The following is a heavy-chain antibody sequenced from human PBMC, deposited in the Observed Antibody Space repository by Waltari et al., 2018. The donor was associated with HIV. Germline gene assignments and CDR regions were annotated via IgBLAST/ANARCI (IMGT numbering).Heavy chain of an antibody. J-gene: IGHJ4*02. D-gene: IGHD3-22*01. CDR2: IIGSGADS. CDR3: AKAFSDNTAYYYDF. V-gene: IGHV3-23*01. Sequence: EVLLLASGAGLVQPGGSRRVPCSASGLAYVPFAMTWVRQCPGRGLEWVSAIIGSGADSFYADSVKGRFSISRDNSKNTVYLQMNNLRAADTAIYYCAKAFSDNTAYYYDFWGRGTRVTVAS. CDR1: GLAYVPFA.